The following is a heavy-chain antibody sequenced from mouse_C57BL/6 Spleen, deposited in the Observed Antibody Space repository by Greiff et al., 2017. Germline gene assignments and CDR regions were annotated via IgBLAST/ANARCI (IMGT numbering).Heavy chain of an antibody. V-gene: IGHV3-6*01. Sequence: EVQLQQSGPGLVKPSQSLSLTCSVTGYSITSGYYWNWIRQFPGNKLEWMGYISYDGSNNYNPSLKNRISITRDTSKNQFFLKLNSVTTEDTATYYCASLYSNYGYYAMDYWGQGTSVTVSS. CDR1: GYSITSGYY. CDR3: ASLYSNYGYYAMDY. J-gene: IGHJ4*01. CDR2: ISYDGSN. D-gene: IGHD2-5*01.